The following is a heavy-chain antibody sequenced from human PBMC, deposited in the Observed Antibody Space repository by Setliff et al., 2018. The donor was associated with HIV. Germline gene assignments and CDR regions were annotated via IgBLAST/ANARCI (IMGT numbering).Heavy chain of an antibody. V-gene: IGHV4-4*07. CDR1: GGSISAYY. J-gene: IGHJ4*02. Sequence: PSETLSLTCTVSGGSISAYYWSWIRQPAGKGLEYIGRIFAGGSTNYNPSLKGRVTISIDTSKNQFSLKLNSVTAADTAVYYCARFALGSRMDYFDYWGQGTLVTVSS. CDR3: ARFALGSRMDYFDY. D-gene: IGHD3-10*01. CDR2: IFAGGST.